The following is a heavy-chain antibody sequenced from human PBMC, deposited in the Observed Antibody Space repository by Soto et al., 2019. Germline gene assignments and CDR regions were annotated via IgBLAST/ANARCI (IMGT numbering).Heavy chain of an antibody. Sequence: VPMSQTCGVDDGSCIGYYWILLSKTPGKGLEWIGEINHSGSTNYNPSLKSRVTISVDTSKNQFSLKLSSVTAADTAVYYCARPSRYYGSGSYYNGRGYYFDYWGQGTLVSVSA. D-gene: IGHD3-10*01. J-gene: IGHJ4*02. CDR2: INHSGST. V-gene: IGHV4-34*01. CDR3: ARPSRYYGSGSYYNGRGYYFDY. CDR1: DGSCIGYY.